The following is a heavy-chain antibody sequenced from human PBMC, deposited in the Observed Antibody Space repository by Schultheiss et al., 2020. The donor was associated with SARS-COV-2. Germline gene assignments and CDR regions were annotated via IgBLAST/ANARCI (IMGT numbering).Heavy chain of an antibody. D-gene: IGHD6-13*01. V-gene: IGHV4-39*07. Sequence: SETLSLTCTVSGGSISSSSYYWAWIRQPPGKGLEWIGSIYYSGSTYYNPSLKSRVTISVDTSKNQFSLKLSSVTAADTAVYYCARDLYSSSFYYMDVWGKGTTVTVSS. CDR2: IYYSGST. CDR3: ARDLYSSSFYYMDV. CDR1: GGSISSSSYY. J-gene: IGHJ6*03.